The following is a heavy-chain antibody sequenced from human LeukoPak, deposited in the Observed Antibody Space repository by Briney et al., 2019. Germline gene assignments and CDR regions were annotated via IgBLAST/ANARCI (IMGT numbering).Heavy chain of an antibody. CDR3: ARVGAPYYFDY. CDR2: IYYSGST. J-gene: IGHJ4*02. V-gene: IGHV4-30-4*08. Sequence: PSETLSLTCTVSGGSISSGDYYWSWIRQPPGKGLEWIGYIYYSGSTYYNPPLKSRVTISVDTSKNQFSLKLSSVTAADTAVYYCARVGAPYYFDYWGQGTLVTVSS. CDR1: GGSISSGDYY.